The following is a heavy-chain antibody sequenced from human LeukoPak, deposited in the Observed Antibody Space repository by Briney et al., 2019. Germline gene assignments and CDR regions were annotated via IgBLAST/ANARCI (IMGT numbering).Heavy chain of an antibody. Sequence: GASVKVSCKGPGYTFTSYGISWVRQAPEQGLEWMGWISAYNGNTNYAQKLQGRVTMTTDTSTSTAYMELRSLRSDDTAVYYCARNRDVYNLDRNRWELYGFDYWGQGTLVTVSS. J-gene: IGHJ4*02. CDR1: GYTFTSYG. CDR3: ARNRDVYNLDRNRWELYGFDY. D-gene: IGHD5-24*01. CDR2: ISAYNGNT. V-gene: IGHV1-18*01.